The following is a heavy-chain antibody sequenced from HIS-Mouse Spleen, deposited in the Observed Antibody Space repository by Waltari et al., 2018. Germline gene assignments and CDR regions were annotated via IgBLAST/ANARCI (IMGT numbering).Heavy chain of an antibody. J-gene: IGHJ3*02. CDR1: GDPFTSYD. V-gene: IGHV1-69*09. CDR2: TTPILGKA. Sequence: QVQLVQSGAEVKKPGASVTVSCKASGDPFTSYDINWVRQAPGQGLGWMGRTTPILGKANYAQRFQAKATITADKPTSTASMELGGRRSEDTAVYYCARHPEMAAAVGAFDIWGQGTMVTVSS. D-gene: IGHD6-13*01. CDR3: ARHPEMAAAVGAFDI.